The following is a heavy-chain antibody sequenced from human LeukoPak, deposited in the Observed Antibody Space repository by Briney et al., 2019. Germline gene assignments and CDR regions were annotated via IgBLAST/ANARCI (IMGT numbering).Heavy chain of an antibody. Sequence: SQTLSLSCAISGDSVSSKTAAWNWIRQSPSRGLEWLGRTYYRSKWYDDYAISVKSRITINPDTSKNQFSLQLDSVTPEDTAVYFCARTQWEQQLNWFDPWGQGTLVTVSS. CDR3: ARTQWEQQLNWFDP. V-gene: IGHV6-1*01. J-gene: IGHJ5*02. D-gene: IGHD1-26*01. CDR1: GDSVSSKTAA. CDR2: TYYRSKWYD.